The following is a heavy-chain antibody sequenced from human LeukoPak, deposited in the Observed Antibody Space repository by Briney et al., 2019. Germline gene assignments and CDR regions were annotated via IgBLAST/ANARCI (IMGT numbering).Heavy chain of an antibody. CDR2: ISYDGTNK. D-gene: IGHD2-21*02. J-gene: IGHJ4*02. CDR1: GFTFRSYA. CDR3: ARESPACGEDCYFDY. V-gene: IGHV3-30-3*01. Sequence: GRSLRLPCAASGFTFRSYAMRWVRQAPGKGLEWVAGISYDGTNKYYADSVKGRFTISRDNSKNTLYLQMNSLRTDDTAVYYCARESPACGEDCYFDYWGQGTLVTVSS.